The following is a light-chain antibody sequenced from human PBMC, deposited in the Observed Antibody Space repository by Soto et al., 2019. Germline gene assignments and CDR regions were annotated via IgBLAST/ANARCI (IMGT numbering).Light chain of an antibody. J-gene: IGKJ5*01. CDR1: QSVSSN. Sequence: EIVMTQSPATLSVSPGERATLSCRASQSVSSNLAWYQQKPCQAPRLLIYGASSRATGIPDRFSGSGSGTDFTLTISRLEPEDFAVYYCQQYGSSLTFGQGTRLEIK. CDR3: QQYGSSLT. CDR2: GAS. V-gene: IGKV3-20*01.